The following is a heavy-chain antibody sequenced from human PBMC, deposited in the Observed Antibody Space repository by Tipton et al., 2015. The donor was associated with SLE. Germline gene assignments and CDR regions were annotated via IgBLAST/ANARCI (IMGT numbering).Heavy chain of an antibody. V-gene: IGHV3-30*03. D-gene: IGHD3-3*01. CDR3: AREPPGSGYFDY. Sequence: SLRLSCAASGFTVSSNYMSWVRQAPGKGLEWVAVISYDGSNKYYADSVKGRFTISRDNSKNTLYLQMNSLRAEDTAVYYCAREPPGSGYFDYWGQGTLVTVSS. J-gene: IGHJ4*02. CDR2: ISYDGSNK. CDR1: GFTVSSNY.